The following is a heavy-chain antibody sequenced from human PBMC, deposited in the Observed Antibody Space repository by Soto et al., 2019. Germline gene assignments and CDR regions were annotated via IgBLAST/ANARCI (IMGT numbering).Heavy chain of an antibody. V-gene: IGHV3-73*01. Sequence: SGGSLRLSCAASGFTFSGSAMHWVRQASGKGLEWVGRIRSKANSYATAYAASVKGRFTISRDDSKNTAYLQMNSLKTEDTAVYYCTRAEQYCSGGSCSNVFYYGMDVWGQGTTVTVSS. D-gene: IGHD2-15*01. CDR3: TRAEQYCSGGSCSNVFYYGMDV. CDR2: IRSKANSYAT. J-gene: IGHJ6*02. CDR1: GFTFSGSA.